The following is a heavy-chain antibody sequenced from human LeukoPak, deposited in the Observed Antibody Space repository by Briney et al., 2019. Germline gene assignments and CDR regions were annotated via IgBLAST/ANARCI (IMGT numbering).Heavy chain of an antibody. CDR3: ASDYGSGSYFCPY. CDR1: GYTFTGYY. CDR2: INPNSGGT. V-gene: IGHV1-2*02. J-gene: IGHJ4*02. Sequence: ASVKVSCKASGYTFTGYYMHWVRQAPGQGLEWMGWINPNSGGTNYAQKFQGRVTMTRDTSTSTAYMELSRLRSDDTAVYFCASDYGSGSYFCPYWGQGTLVTVSS. D-gene: IGHD3-10*01.